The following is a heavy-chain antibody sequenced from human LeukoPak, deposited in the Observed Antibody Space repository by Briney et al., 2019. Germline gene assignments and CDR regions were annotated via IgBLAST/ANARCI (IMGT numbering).Heavy chain of an antibody. Sequence: PGGSLRLSCAASGFAFSSYAMNWVPQAPGKGLEWVSSISSSSSYIYYADSVKGRFTISRDNAKNSLYLQMNSLRAEDKAVYYCARQVGYCSSTSCVGLIGDWGQGTLVTVSS. CDR2: ISSSSSYI. J-gene: IGHJ1*01. D-gene: IGHD2-2*03. CDR1: GFAFSSYA. V-gene: IGHV3-21*01. CDR3: ARQVGYCSSTSCVGLIGD.